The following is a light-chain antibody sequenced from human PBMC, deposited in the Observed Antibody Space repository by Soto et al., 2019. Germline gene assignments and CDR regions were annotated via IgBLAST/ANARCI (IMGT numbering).Light chain of an antibody. V-gene: IGKV1-33*01. J-gene: IGKJ1*01. CDR2: DAS. Sequence: DIQMTQSPSSLSASLGDRVTITCRASQSISSYLNWYQQKPGKAPKLLIYDASNLETGVPSRLSGSGSGTDFTFTISSLQPEDIATYYCQQYDNPGGFGQGTKVDIK. CDR3: QQYDNPGG. CDR1: QSISSY.